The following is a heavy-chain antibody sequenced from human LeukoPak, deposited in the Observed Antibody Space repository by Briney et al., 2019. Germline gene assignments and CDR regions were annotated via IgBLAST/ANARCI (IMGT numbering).Heavy chain of an antibody. Sequence: SGGSLRLSCAASGFTFSSYSMNWVRQAPGKGLEWVSSISSSSSYIYYADSVKGRFTISRDNAKNSLYLQMNSLRAEDTAVYYCARDRTGIAVLWGQGTLSPSPQ. CDR2: ISSSSSYI. V-gene: IGHV3-21*01. J-gene: IGHJ4*02. CDR1: GFTFSSYS. CDR3: ARDRTGIAVL. D-gene: IGHD6-19*01.